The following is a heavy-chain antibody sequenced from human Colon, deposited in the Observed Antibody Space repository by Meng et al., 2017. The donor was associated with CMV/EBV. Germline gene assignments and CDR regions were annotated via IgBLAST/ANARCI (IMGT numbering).Heavy chain of an antibody. CDR2: ISSSGSYM. V-gene: IGHV3-21*01. CDR3: ARERGYSYGYADY. Sequence: ASGFTFSSYSMNWVRQAPGMGLEWVSSISSSGSYMYCSDSVKGRFTISRDNAKNSLYLQVNSLRAEDTAVYYCARERGYSYGYADYWGQGTLVTVSS. CDR1: GFTFSSYS. D-gene: IGHD5-18*01. J-gene: IGHJ4*02.